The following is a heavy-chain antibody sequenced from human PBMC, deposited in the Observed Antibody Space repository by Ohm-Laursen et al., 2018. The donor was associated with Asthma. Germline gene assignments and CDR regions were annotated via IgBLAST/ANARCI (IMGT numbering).Heavy chain of an antibody. Sequence: SLRLSCTASGFTFSDYYMSFIRQAPGKGLEWVSYIGNSGSAIYYADSVKGRFTLSRDNAKNSLYLQMNSLRAEDTAVYYCAKFGRDYRSHGMDVWGQGTTVTVSS. CDR3: AKFGRDYRSHGMDV. CDR2: IGNSGSAI. D-gene: IGHD4-11*01. CDR1: GFTFSDYY. J-gene: IGHJ6*02. V-gene: IGHV3-11*01.